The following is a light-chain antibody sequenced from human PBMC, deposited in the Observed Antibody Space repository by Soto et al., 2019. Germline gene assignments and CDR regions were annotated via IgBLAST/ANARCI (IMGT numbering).Light chain of an antibody. V-gene: IGLV1-51*01. Sequence: QSVLTQPPSVSAAPGQKVTISCSGSSSNIGNNYVSWYQQLPGTAPKLLIYDNNKRPSGIPDRFSGSKSGTSATLGITGLKTGDEADYYCGTGDSSLRVFGGGTKLTVL. CDR3: GTGDSSLRV. J-gene: IGLJ3*02. CDR2: DNN. CDR1: SSNIGNNY.